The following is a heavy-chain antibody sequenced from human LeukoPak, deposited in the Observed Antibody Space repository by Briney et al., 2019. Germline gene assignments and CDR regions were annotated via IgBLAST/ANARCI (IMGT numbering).Heavy chain of an antibody. J-gene: IGHJ6*03. V-gene: IGHV4-34*01. CDR1: GGSFSGYY. Sequence: SETLSLTCAVYGGSFSGYYWSWIRQPPGKALEWIGEINHSGSTNYNPSLKSRVTISVDTSKNQFSLKLSSVTAADTAVYYCAREAFYGDSDYYYYYYMDVWGKGTTVTISS. CDR2: INHSGST. CDR3: AREAFYGDSDYYYYYYMDV. D-gene: IGHD4-17*01.